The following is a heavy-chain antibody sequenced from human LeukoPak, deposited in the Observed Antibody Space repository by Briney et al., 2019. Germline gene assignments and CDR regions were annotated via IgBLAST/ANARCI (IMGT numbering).Heavy chain of an antibody. J-gene: IGHJ4*02. D-gene: IGHD3-10*01. V-gene: IGHV3-15*01. CDR1: GFAFSNTW. CDR3: ATLTVRGVINI. Sequence: GGSLRLSCAASGFAFSNTWMNWVRQAPGKGLEWVGRIQSKTDGGTTEYAAPVKGRFTISRDDSKTTLYLQMNSLKTEDTAVYYCATLTVRGVINIWGQGTLVTVSS. CDR2: IQSKTDGGTT.